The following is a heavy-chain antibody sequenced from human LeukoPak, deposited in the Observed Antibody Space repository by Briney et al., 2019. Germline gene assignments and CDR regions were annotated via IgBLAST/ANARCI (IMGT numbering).Heavy chain of an antibody. CDR3: ARAYRSSWYANWFDP. J-gene: IGHJ5*02. D-gene: IGHD6-13*01. CDR1: GYSLSSGYY. CDR2: IYYSGST. Sequence: SETLSLTCTFSGYSLSSGYYWGWIRQPPGKGLEWVGYIYYSGSTNYNPSLKSRVTISVDTSKNQFSLKLSSVTAADTAVYFCARAYRSSWYANWFDPWGQGTLVTVSS. V-gene: IGHV4-38-2*02.